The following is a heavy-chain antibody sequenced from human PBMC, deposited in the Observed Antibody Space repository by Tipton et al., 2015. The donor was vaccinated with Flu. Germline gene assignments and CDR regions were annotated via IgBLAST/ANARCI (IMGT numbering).Heavy chain of an antibody. Sequence: SLRLSCAGSGMTFSTYDMNWVRQAPGKGLEWLSYITSPGTTVYYADSVKGRFTVSRDNVKNSVYLEMNSLRADDTAAYYCATGTAVTGFDNWGQGTLVIVSS. D-gene: IGHD6-19*01. CDR2: ITSPGTTV. CDR3: ATGTAVTGFDN. V-gene: IGHV3-48*03. J-gene: IGHJ4*02. CDR1: GMTFSTYD.